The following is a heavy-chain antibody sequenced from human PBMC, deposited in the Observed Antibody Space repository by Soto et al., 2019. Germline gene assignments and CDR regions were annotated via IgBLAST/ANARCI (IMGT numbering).Heavy chain of an antibody. CDR1: GGTFSSYA. J-gene: IGHJ6*02. V-gene: IGHV1-69*13. CDR3: AREGRSSSLGGYYYYCMDV. D-gene: IGHD6-6*01. Sequence: GASVKVSCKASGGTFSSYAISWVRQAPGQGLEWMGGIIPIFGTANYAQKFQGRVTITADESTSTAYMELSSLRSEDTAVYYCAREGRSSSLGGYYYYCMDVWGQGTTVTGSS. CDR2: IIPIFGTA.